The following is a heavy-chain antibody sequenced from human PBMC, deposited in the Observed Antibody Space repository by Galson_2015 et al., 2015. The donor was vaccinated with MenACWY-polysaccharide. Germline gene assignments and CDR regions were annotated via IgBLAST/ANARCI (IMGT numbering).Heavy chain of an antibody. D-gene: IGHD1-26*01. CDR2: ISYTGTN. Sequence: SETLSLTCTVSVGSISRYYWSWIRQPPGKRLEWIGYISYTGTNNYNSSLKSRVTISVDTPKNQYSLKLSSVTAADTAVYYCARDGAHYYYYMVVWGKGTTVTVSS. V-gene: IGHV4-59*01. J-gene: IGHJ6*03. CDR3: ARDGAHYYYYMVV. CDR1: VGSISRYY.